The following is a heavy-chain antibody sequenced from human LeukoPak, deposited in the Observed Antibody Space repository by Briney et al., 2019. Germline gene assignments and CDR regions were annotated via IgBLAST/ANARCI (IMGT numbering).Heavy chain of an antibody. CDR3: ASFNPGYSSNWFDP. CDR1: GGSISSRSYY. Sequence: SETLSLTCTVSGGSISSRSYYWGWIRQPPGKGLEWIGSIYYSGSTYYNPSLKSRVTISVDTSKNQFSLKLSSVTAADTAVYYCASFNPGYSSNWFDPWGQGTLVTVSS. D-gene: IGHD5-18*01. V-gene: IGHV4-39*07. CDR2: IYYSGST. J-gene: IGHJ5*02.